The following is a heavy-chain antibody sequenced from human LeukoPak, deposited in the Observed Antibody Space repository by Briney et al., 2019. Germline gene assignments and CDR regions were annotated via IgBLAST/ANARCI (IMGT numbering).Heavy chain of an antibody. D-gene: IGHD6-19*01. J-gene: IGHJ4*02. Sequence: SETLSLTCTVSGGSISSYYWSWIRQPPGKGLEWIGYIYYSGSTNYNPSLKSRVTISVDTSKNQFSLKLSSVTAADTAVYYCARGFSLYSSGWPYFDYWGQGTLVTASS. V-gene: IGHV4-59*12. CDR3: ARGFSLYSSGWPYFDY. CDR2: IYYSGST. CDR1: GGSISSYY.